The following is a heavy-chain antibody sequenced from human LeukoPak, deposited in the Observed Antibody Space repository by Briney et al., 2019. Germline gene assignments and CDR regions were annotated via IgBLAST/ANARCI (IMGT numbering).Heavy chain of an antibody. CDR2: IYYSGST. D-gene: IGHD3-22*01. J-gene: IGHJ4*02. V-gene: IGHV4-39*01. Sequence: PSETLSLTCTVSGGSISSSSYYWGWIRQPPGKGLEWIGSIYYSGSTYYNPSLKSRVTISVDTSKNQFSLKLSSVTAADTAVYYCTSYYYDSSGYYYAPLVRDYWGQGTLVTVSS. CDR1: GGSISSSSYY. CDR3: TSYYYDSSGYYYAPLVRDY.